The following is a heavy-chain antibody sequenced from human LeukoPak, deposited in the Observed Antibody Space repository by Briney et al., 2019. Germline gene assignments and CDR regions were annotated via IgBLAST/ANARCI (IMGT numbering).Heavy chain of an antibody. CDR1: GFTFSSYS. CDR3: ARDYYGSGSYPFDY. Sequence: GGSLRLSCAASGFTFSSYSMNWVRQAPGKGLEWVSSISSSSSYIYYADSVKGRFTISRGNAKNSLYLQMNSLRAEDTAVYYCARDYYGSGSYPFDYWGQGTLVTVSS. J-gene: IGHJ4*02. D-gene: IGHD3-10*01. V-gene: IGHV3-21*01. CDR2: ISSSSSYI.